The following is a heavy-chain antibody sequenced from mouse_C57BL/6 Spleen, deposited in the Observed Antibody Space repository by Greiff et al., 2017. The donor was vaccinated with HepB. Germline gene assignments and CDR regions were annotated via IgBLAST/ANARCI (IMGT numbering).Heavy chain of an antibody. V-gene: IGHV1-78*01. Sequence: QVQLKESDAELVKPGASVKISCKVSGYTFTDHTIHWMKQRPEQGLEWIGYIYPRDCSTKYNEKFNGKATLTADKSSSTAYMQLNSLTSEDSAVYVCARSGYYGSSPCDDWGQGTTLTVSA. D-gene: IGHD1-1*01. CDR1: GYTFTDHT. CDR3: ARSGYYGSSPCDD. CDR2: IYPRDCST. J-gene: IGHJ2*01.